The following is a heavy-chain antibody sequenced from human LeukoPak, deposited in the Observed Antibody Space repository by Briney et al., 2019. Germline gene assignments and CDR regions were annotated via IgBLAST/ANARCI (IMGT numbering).Heavy chain of an antibody. V-gene: IGHV3-23*01. CDR1: GFTFSSYA. CDR2: ITGSGGST. Sequence: GGSLRLSCLASGFTFSSYAMSWVRQAPGKGLEWLAAITGSGGSTYYAHSVKGRFTISRDYSKNTLYLQMNSLKAEDTDVYSCAKGLMGATPYYFDYWGQGTLVTVSS. CDR3: AKGLMGATPYYFDY. J-gene: IGHJ4*02. D-gene: IGHD1-26*01.